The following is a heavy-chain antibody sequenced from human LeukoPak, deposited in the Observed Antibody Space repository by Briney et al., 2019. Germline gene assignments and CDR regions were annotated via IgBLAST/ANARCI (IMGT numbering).Heavy chain of an antibody. D-gene: IGHD6-19*01. Sequence: GASVKVSCKASGGTFSSYAISWVRQAPGQGLEWMGGIIPIFGTANYAQKFQGRVTITTDESTSTAYMELSSLRSEDTAVYYCAWGAVAGQNQVDYWGQGTLVTVSS. CDR1: GGTFSSYA. J-gene: IGHJ4*02. CDR3: AWGAVAGQNQVDY. V-gene: IGHV1-69*05. CDR2: IIPIFGTA.